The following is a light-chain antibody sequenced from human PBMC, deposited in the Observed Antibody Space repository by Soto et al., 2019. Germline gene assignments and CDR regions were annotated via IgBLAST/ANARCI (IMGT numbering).Light chain of an antibody. CDR1: MRDVGAYNL. CDR3: SSFTSQSSLI. CDR2: EVR. J-gene: IGLJ2*01. V-gene: IGLV2-14*01. Sequence: QSALTQPASVSGSPGQSITISCAGTMRDVGAYNLVSWYQQHPGRASQLIIFEVRYRPSGISFRFSGSKSGNTASLTISGLQAEDEADYYCSSFTSQSSLIFGGGTKLTVL.